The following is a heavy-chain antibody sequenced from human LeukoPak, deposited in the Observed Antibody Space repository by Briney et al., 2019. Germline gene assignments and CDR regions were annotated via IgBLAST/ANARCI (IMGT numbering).Heavy chain of an antibody. J-gene: IGHJ4*02. CDR2: MNPNSGNT. Sequence: GASVKVSCKASGYTFTSYDINWGRQATGQGLEWMGWMNPNSGNTGYAQKFQGRVTMTRNTSISTAYMELSSLRSEDTAVYYCARGLETYYDFWSGYYPPDYWGQGTLVTVSS. CDR3: ARGLETYYDFWSGYYPPDY. CDR1: GYTFTSYD. V-gene: IGHV1-8*01. D-gene: IGHD3-3*01.